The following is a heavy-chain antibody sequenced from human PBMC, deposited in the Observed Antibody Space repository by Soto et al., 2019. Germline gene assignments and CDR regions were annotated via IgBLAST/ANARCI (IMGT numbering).Heavy chain of an antibody. V-gene: IGHV3-11*01. J-gene: IGHJ3*02. Sequence: GGSLRLSCAASGFTFSDYYMSWIRQAPGKGLEWVSYISSSGSTIYYADSVKGRFTISRDNAKNSLYLQMNSLRAEDMAVYYCARDREDVWFGELSKHDAFDIWGQGTMVTVSS. CDR3: ARDREDVWFGELSKHDAFDI. CDR2: ISSSGSTI. CDR1: GFTFSDYY. D-gene: IGHD3-10*01.